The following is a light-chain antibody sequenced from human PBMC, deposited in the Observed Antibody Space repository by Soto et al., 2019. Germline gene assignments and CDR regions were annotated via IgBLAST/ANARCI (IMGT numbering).Light chain of an antibody. V-gene: IGLV2-8*01. J-gene: IGLJ2*01. CDR3: SSYAANDNVV. CDR2: EVN. Sequence: QSVLTQPPSASGSLGQSVTISCTGASSDVGAYDYVSWYQQHPGKAPKLMIYEVNKRPSGVPDRFSGSKSGNTASLTVSGLQAEDEADYYCSSYAANDNVVFGGGTQLTVL. CDR1: SSDVGAYDY.